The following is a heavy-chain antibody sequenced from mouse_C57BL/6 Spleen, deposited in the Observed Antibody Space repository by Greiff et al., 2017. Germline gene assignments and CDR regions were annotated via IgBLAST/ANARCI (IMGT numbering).Heavy chain of an antibody. CDR2: IRSKSNNYAT. CDR3: VSDYDDYFDY. D-gene: IGHD2-4*01. V-gene: IGHV10-1*01. CDR1: GFSFNTYA. Sequence: EVKLVESGGGLVQPKGSLKLSCAASGFSFNTYAMNWVRQAPGKGLEWVARIRSKSNNYATYYADSVKDRFTISRDDSESMLYLQMNNLKTEDTAMYYCVSDYDDYFDYWGQGTTLTVSS. J-gene: IGHJ2*01.